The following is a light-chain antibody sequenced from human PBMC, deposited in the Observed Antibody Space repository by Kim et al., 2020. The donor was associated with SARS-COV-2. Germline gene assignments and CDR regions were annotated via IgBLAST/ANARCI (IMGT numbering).Light chain of an antibody. CDR1: SGHSTYA. Sequence: QLVLTQSPSASASLGASVKLTCTLSSGHSTYALAWHQQQPEKGLRYLMKLNSDGSHSKGDGIPDRFSGSSSGAERYLTIASLQSEDEDDYYCQTWGTGAWVFGGGTKLTVL. J-gene: IGLJ3*02. CDR2: LNSDGSH. CDR3: QTWGTGAWV. V-gene: IGLV4-69*01.